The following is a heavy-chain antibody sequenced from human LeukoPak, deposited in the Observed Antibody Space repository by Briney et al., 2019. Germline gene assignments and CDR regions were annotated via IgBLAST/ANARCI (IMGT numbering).Heavy chain of an antibody. D-gene: IGHD3-22*01. Sequence: GRSLRLSCAASGFTFDDYAMHWVRQAPGKGLEWVSGISWNSGSIGYADSVKGRFTISRDNAKNSLYLQVNSLRAEDTALYYCAKDMYDSSGYPHYFDYWGQGTLVTVSS. CDR1: GFTFDDYA. V-gene: IGHV3-9*01. CDR2: ISWNSGSI. CDR3: AKDMYDSSGYPHYFDY. J-gene: IGHJ4*02.